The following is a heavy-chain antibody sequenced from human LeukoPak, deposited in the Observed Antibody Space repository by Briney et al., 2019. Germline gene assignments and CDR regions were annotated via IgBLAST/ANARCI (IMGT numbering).Heavy chain of an antibody. V-gene: IGHV3-30*19. Sequence: GSLRLSCAVSGFSVSTNYMAWVRQAPGKGLEWVAIMSFDGSHERYGDSVKGRFTLSRDNSKNTLYLQINSLRTEDTAVYYCARGGKCSDGKCYLIDYWGQGTLVTVSS. D-gene: IGHD2-15*01. CDR2: MSFDGSHE. CDR3: ARGGKCSDGKCYLIDY. CDR1: GFSVSTNY. J-gene: IGHJ4*02.